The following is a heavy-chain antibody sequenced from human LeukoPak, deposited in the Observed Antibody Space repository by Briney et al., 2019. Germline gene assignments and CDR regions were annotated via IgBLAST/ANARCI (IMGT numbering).Heavy chain of an antibody. Sequence: SETLSLTCTVSGGSISSYYWSWIRQPPGKGLEWIGYIYYSGSTNYNPSLKSRVTISVDTSKNQFSLKLGSVTAADTAVYYCARVPLDIVVVPAAMVGRNYYYYYMDVWGKGTTVTVSS. J-gene: IGHJ6*03. V-gene: IGHV4-59*01. CDR3: ARVPLDIVVVPAAMVGRNYYYYYMDV. D-gene: IGHD2-2*03. CDR1: GGSISSYY. CDR2: IYYSGST.